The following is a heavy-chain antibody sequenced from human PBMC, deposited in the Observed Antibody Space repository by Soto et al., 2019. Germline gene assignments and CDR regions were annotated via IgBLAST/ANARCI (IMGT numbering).Heavy chain of an antibody. Sequence: SETLSLTCAVSGASIRSNNWWSWVRQPPGKGLEWIGEIFHSGSTNYNPSLKTRLTISVDKSKNQFSLKLSSVTAADTAVYYCAREGTTVDSYYYYGMDVWGQGTTVTVSS. D-gene: IGHD1-1*01. J-gene: IGHJ6*02. CDR1: GASIRSNNW. CDR2: IFHSGST. V-gene: IGHV4-4*02. CDR3: AREGTTVDSYYYYGMDV.